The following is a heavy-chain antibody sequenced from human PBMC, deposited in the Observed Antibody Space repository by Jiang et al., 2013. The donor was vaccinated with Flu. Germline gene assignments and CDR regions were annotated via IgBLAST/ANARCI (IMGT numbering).Heavy chain of an antibody. J-gene: IGHJ4*02. D-gene: IGHD2-2*02. Sequence: KGLEWIGEINHSGSTNYNPSLKSRVTISVDTSKNQFSLKLSSVTAADTAVYYCARGGNTPFDYWGQGTLVTVSS. CDR2: INHSGST. CDR3: ARGGNTPFDY. V-gene: IGHV4-34*01.